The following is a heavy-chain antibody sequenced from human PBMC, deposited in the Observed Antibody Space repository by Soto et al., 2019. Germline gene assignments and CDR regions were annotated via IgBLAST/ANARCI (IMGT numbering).Heavy chain of an antibody. CDR2: INHSGIT. CDR3: ARGRLEWLLLGYGVDV. V-gene: IGHV4-34*01. CDR1: GGSFSDYY. D-gene: IGHD3-3*01. Sequence: SETLSLTCAVYGGSFSDYYGTWIRQSPGKGLEWIGEINHSGITYYNPSLKSRVTTSVDTSKNHFSLSLRSVTAADTAMYYCARGRLEWLLLGYGVDVWGQGTPVTVSS. J-gene: IGHJ6*02.